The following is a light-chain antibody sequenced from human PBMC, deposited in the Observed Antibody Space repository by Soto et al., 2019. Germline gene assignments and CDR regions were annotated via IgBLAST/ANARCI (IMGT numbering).Light chain of an antibody. Sequence: EIVLTQSPGTLSLSPGERATLSCRASQRVSSSYLAWYQQKPGQAPRLLIYGASSRATGIPDRFRGRGSGTDFTLTISRLEPEDFAVYYCQQYGSSPPYTFGQGTKLEIK. V-gene: IGKV3-20*01. CDR3: QQYGSSPPYT. J-gene: IGKJ2*01. CDR1: QRVSSSY. CDR2: GAS.